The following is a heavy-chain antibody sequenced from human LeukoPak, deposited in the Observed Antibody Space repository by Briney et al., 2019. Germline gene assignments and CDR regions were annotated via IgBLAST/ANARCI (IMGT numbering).Heavy chain of an antibody. CDR2: MNPNSGNT. D-gene: IGHD6-13*01. CDR3: ARLIAAAGTVNWFDP. Sequence: ASVKVSCKASGYSFTTYGITWVRQAPGQGLEWMGWMNPNSGNTGYAQKFQGRVTITRNTSISTAYMELSSLRSEDTAVYYCARLIAAAGTVNWFDPWGQGTLVTVSS. V-gene: IGHV1-8*03. J-gene: IGHJ5*02. CDR1: GYSFTTYG.